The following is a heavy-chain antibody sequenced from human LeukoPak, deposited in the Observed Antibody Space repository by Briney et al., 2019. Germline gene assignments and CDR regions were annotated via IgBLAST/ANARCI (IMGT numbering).Heavy chain of an antibody. Sequence: ASVKVSCKASGYTFTSYGISWLRQAPGQGLEWMGWISAYNGNTNYAQKLQGRVTMTTDTSTSTAYMELRSLRSDDTAVYYCARISRDSSGYYHFPDYWGQATLVTVPS. D-gene: IGHD3-22*01. V-gene: IGHV1-18*01. J-gene: IGHJ4*02. CDR2: ISAYNGNT. CDR1: GYTFTSYG. CDR3: ARISRDSSGYYHFPDY.